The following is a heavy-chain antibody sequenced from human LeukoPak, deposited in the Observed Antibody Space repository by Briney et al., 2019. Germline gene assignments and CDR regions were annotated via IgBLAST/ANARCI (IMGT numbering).Heavy chain of an antibody. D-gene: IGHD1-1*01. J-gene: IGHJ4*02. CDR3: AKGPNWDEDLDY. V-gene: IGHV3-23*01. Sequence: GGSLRLSCAASGFTFSSYAMSWVRQAPGKGLEWVSTISGSGNSTYYADSVKGRFTISRDNSKNTLYLQMNSLKAEDTAVFYCAKGPNWDEDLDYWGQGTLVTVSS. CDR1: GFTFSSYA. CDR2: ISGSGNST.